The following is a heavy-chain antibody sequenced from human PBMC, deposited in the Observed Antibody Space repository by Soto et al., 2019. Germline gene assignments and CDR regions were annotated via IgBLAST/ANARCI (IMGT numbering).Heavy chain of an antibody. CDR3: ASKTVPAAVWWDGSFDI. J-gene: IGHJ3*02. CDR1: GFTVSSKY. Sequence: EVQLVDSGGGLIQPGGSLRLSCAASGFTVSSKYMTWVRQAPGKGLEWVSLLYSGGSKYYADSVKGRFTISRDSSKNTLYLQMNSLRAEDTAVYFCASKTVPAAVWWDGSFDIWGQGTMVTVSS. D-gene: IGHD2-2*01. CDR2: LYSGGSK. V-gene: IGHV3-53*01.